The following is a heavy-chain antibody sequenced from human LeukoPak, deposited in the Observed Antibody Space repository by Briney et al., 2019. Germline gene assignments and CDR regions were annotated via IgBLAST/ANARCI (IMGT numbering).Heavy chain of an antibody. CDR2: INHSGST. V-gene: IGHV4-34*01. CDR3: ARSKRGKGLKTYYYDSSGYWPIDY. CDR1: GGSFSGYY. Sequence: PSETLSLTCAVYGGSFSGYYWSWIRQPPGKGLEWIGEINHSGSTNYNPSLKSRVTISVDTSKNQFSLKLSSVTAADTAVYYCARSKRGKGLKTYYYDSSGYWPIDYWGQGTLVTVSS. J-gene: IGHJ4*02. D-gene: IGHD3-22*01.